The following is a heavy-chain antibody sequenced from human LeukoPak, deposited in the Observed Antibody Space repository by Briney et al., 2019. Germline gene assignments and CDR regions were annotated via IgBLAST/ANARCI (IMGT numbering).Heavy chain of an antibody. J-gene: IGHJ3*02. CDR3: ARDGHYYDSSGDAFDI. V-gene: IGHV4-4*07. CDR2: IYTSGST. CDR1: GGSISSYY. D-gene: IGHD3-22*01. Sequence: PSETLSLTCTVSGGSISSYYWSWIRQPAGKGLEWIGRIYTSGSTNYNPSLKSRVTMSVDTSKNQFPLKLSSVTAADTAVYYCARDGHYYDSSGDAFDIWGQGTMVTVSS.